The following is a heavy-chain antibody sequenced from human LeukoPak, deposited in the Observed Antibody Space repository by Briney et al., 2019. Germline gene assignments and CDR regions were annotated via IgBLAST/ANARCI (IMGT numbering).Heavy chain of an antibody. CDR2: MNPNSGNT. J-gene: IGHJ6*02. Sequence: ASVKVPCKASGYTFTSYDINWVRQATGQGLEWMGWMNPNSGNTGYAQKFQGRVTMTRNTSISTAYMELSSLRSEDTAVYYCARGRIIHYASGSYYLHYYYYGMDVWGQGTTVTVSS. V-gene: IGHV1-8*01. D-gene: IGHD3-10*01. CDR1: GYTFTSYD. CDR3: ARGRIIHYASGSYYLHYYYYGMDV.